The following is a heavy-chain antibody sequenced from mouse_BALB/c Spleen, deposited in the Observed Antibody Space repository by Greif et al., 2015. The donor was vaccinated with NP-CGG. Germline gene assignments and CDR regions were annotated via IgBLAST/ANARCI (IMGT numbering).Heavy chain of an antibody. D-gene: IGHD3-1*01. CDR3: ARYSSGSYYYAMDY. J-gene: IGHJ4*01. CDR1: GYTFTDYW. CDR2: IDTSDSYT. V-gene: IGHV1-69*01. Sequence: QVQLQQPGAELVMPGASVKMSCKASGYTFTDYWMHWVKQRPGQGLEWIGAIDTSDSYTSYNQKFKGKATLTVDESSSTAYMQLSSLTSEDSAVYYCARYSSGSYYYAMDYWGQGTLVTVSS.